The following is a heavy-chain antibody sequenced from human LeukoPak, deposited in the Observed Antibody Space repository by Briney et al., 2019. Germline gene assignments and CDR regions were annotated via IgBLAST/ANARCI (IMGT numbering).Heavy chain of an antibody. CDR1: GGAIISSSYY. V-gene: IGHV4-39*01. CDR2: MYYSGST. Sequence: PSETLSFTCTVSGGAIISSSYYWGWIRQPPGKGLEWIGSMYYSGSTSYNPSLKSRVTVWVDTSENQFSLKLSSVTPADTAVYHCARHRYYYGSGRWCFDPWGRGTLVTVSS. D-gene: IGHD3-10*01. CDR3: ARHRYYYGSGRWCFDP. J-gene: IGHJ5*02.